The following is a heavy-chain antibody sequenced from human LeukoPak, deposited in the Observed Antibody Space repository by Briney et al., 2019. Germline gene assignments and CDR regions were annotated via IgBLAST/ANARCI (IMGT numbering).Heavy chain of an antibody. D-gene: IGHD2/OR15-2a*01. CDR3: AKRGVVIRVILVGFHKEAYYFDS. Sequence: QPGGSLRLSCAVTGITLSNYGMSWVREAPGKGPEWVAGISGSGGNTNYADSVKGRFTGSRDNPKNTLFLQMNSLRAEDTAVYFYAKRGVVIRVILVGFHKEAYYFDSWGQGALVTVSS. CDR2: ISGSGGNT. CDR1: GITLSNYG. J-gene: IGHJ4*02. V-gene: IGHV3-23*01.